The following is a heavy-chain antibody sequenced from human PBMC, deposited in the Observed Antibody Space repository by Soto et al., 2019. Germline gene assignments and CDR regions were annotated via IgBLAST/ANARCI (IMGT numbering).Heavy chain of an antibody. CDR1: GYTFTDYG. D-gene: IGHD1-26*01. V-gene: IGHV1-18*01. J-gene: IGHJ4*02. CDR2: ISTAHADI. Sequence: ASVKVSCKTSGYTFTDYGISWVRQAPGQGLEWMGWISTAHADIGYAQKFQGRVTMTKDTSTSTSFMELRSLRADDTAVYYSARDIPKGACYLDYWGQGTLVTVSS. CDR3: ARDIPKGACYLDY.